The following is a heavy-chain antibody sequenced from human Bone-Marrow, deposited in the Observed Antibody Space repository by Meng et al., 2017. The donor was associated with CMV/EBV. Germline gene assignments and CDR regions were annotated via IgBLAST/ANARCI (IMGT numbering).Heavy chain of an antibody. Sequence: GGSLRLSCAASGFTFSSYAIHWARQAPGKGLEWVAVISYDGNNKYFADSVKGRFTISRDNSKNTLYLQMNSLRADDTAVYYCARGSVGLGIAARKTHDAFDIWGQGTMVTVSS. D-gene: IGHD6-6*01. CDR3: ARGSVGLGIAARKTHDAFDI. V-gene: IGHV3-30*04. J-gene: IGHJ3*02. CDR2: ISYDGNNK. CDR1: GFTFSSYA.